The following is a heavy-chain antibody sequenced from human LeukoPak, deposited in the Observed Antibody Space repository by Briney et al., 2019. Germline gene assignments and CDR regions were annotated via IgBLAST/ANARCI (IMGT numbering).Heavy chain of an antibody. J-gene: IGHJ4*02. CDR1: GGSISSSSYY. D-gene: IGHD6-19*01. V-gene: IGHV4-39*07. Sequence: PSETLSLTCTVSGGSISSSSYYWGWIRQPPGKGLEWIGSIYYSGSTYYNPSLKSRVTISVDTSKNQFSLRLSSVTAADTAVYYCASQPLGYSSGWYGHPSYYFDYWGQGTLVTVSS. CDR3: ASQPLGYSSGWYGHPSYYFDY. CDR2: IYYSGST.